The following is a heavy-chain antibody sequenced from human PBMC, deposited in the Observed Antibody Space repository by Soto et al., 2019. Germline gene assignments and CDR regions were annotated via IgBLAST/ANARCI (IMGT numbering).Heavy chain of an antibody. D-gene: IGHD2-2*01. CDR3: ARDGGYCSSTSCYADWFDP. CDR1: GGSISSGGYY. Sequence: SETLSLTCTVSGGSISSGGYYWSWIRQHPGKGLEWIGYIYYSGSTYYNPSLKSRVTISVDTSKNQFSLKLSSVTAADTAVYYCARDGGYCSSTSCYADWFDPWGQGTLVTVSS. V-gene: IGHV4-31*03. CDR2: IYYSGST. J-gene: IGHJ5*02.